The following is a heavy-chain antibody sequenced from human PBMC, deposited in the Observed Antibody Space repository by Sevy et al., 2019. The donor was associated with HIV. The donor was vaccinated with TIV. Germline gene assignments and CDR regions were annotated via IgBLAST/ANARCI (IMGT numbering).Heavy chain of an antibody. V-gene: IGHV3-7*01. D-gene: IGHD3-16*01. CDR1: GFTFSANW. CDR3: AHETFGRFDS. J-gene: IGHJ4*02. CDR2: IKADGSDK. Sequence: GGSLRRSCAASGFTFSANWMNWVRQAPGKGLEWVANIKADGSDKHYVDSVEGRFTISRDNAKNLLFLQMNSLRVEDTAVYYCAHETFGRFDSWGQGTLVTVSS.